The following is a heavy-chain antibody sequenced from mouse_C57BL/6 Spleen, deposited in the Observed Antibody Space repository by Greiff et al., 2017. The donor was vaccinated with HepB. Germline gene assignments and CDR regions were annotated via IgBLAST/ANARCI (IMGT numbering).Heavy chain of an antibody. V-gene: IGHV1-80*01. D-gene: IGHD2-2*01. J-gene: IGHJ1*03. CDR3: ARRGYDVGYFDV. Sequence: QVQLQQSGAELVKPGASVKISCKASGYAFSSYWMNWVKQRPGKGLEWIGQIYPGDGDTNYNGKFKGKATLTADKSSSTAYMQLSSLTSEDSAVYFCARRGYDVGYFDVWGTGTTVTVSS. CDR1: GYAFSSYW. CDR2: IYPGDGDT.